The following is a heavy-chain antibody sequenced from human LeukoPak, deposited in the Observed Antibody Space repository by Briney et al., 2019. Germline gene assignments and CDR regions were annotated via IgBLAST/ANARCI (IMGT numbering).Heavy chain of an antibody. Sequence: GSLRPSCAASGFTFSSYWTHWVRQAPGKGLVWVSRINSDGSSTAYADSVKGRFTISRDNAKNTLYLQMNSLTDEDTAVYYCASPTGSYGSRIDYWGQGTLVTVSS. CDR3: ASPTGSYGSRIDY. CDR2: INSDGSST. V-gene: IGHV3-74*01. D-gene: IGHD1-26*01. CDR1: GFTFSSYW. J-gene: IGHJ4*02.